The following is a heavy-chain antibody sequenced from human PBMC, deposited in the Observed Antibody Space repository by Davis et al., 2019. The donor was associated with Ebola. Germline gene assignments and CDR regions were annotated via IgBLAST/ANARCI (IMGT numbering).Heavy chain of an antibody. CDR1: GGSISRGGSY. V-gene: IGHV4-31*03. Sequence: PSETLSLTRTVPGGSISRGGSYWSWIRQHPGKGLEWIGYIYYSGSTYSKPSLKSRVTISLDTSKNQFSLNLYSVTAADTAVYYCARDLRYDSSGYDYYFYMDVWGKGTTVTVSS. J-gene: IGHJ6*03. CDR3: ARDLRYDSSGYDYYFYMDV. CDR2: IYYSGST. D-gene: IGHD3-22*01.